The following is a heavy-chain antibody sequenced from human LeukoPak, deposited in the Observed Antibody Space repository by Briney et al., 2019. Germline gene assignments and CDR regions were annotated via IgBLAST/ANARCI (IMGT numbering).Heavy chain of an antibody. CDR1: GFTFSNCA. V-gene: IGHV3-23*01. D-gene: IGHD5-18*01. J-gene: IGHJ4*02. CDR3: ARNGFSWYFDY. CDR2: INLSGSST. Sequence: GGSLRLSCAASGFTFSNCAMSWVRQAPGKGLEWVSGINLSGSSTYYADSVKGRFTISRDNSKNTLYLQMNSLRAEDTAVYYCARNGFSWYFDYWGQGTLVTVSS.